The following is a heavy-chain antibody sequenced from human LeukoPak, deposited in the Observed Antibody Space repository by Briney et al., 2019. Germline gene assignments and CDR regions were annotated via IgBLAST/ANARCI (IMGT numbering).Heavy chain of an antibody. V-gene: IGHV4-59*01. J-gene: IGHJ5*02. CDR2: MYYSGST. CDR1: GGSISTYY. CDR3: ARERRSITMVRGVTRLPNWFDP. D-gene: IGHD3-10*01. Sequence: PSETLSLTCTVSGGSISTYYWSWIRQPPGKGLEWIGYMYYSGSTNYNPSLKSRVTISIDTSKNQFSLKLSSVTAADTAVYYCARERRSITMVRGVTRLPNWFDPWGQGTLVTVSS.